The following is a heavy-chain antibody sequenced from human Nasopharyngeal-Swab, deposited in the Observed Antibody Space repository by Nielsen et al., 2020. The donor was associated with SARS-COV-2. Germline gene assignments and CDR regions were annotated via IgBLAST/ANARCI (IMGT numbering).Heavy chain of an antibody. CDR2: ISYDGSNK. CDR3: ARPSAAAGTGCDY. Sequence: WIRQPPGKGLEWVAVISYDGSNKYYADSVKGRFTISRDNSKNTLYLQMNSLRAEDTAVYYCARPSAAAGTGCDYWGQGTLVTVSS. J-gene: IGHJ4*02. D-gene: IGHD6-13*01. V-gene: IGHV3-30*03.